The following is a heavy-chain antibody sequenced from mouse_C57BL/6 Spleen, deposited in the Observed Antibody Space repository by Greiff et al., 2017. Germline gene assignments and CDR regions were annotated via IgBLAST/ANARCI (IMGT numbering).Heavy chain of an antibody. J-gene: IGHJ1*03. V-gene: IGHV1-39*01. CDR1: GYSFTDYN. CDR3: ARGDTTVVDWYCDV. Sequence: EVQLQESGPELVKPGASVKISCKASGYSFTDYNMNWVKQTTGKSLEWIGVINPNYGTTDYNQKCKGKARVTVDQTSSTAYMQLNSLTSEDSAVYDCARGDTTVVDWYCDVWGTGATVTVAS. D-gene: IGHD1-1*01. CDR2: INPNYGTT.